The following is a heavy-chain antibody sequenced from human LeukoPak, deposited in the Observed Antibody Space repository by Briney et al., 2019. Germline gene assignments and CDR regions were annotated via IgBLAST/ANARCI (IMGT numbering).Heavy chain of an antibody. CDR2: IYHSGST. Sequence: SETLSLTCTVSGYSISSGYYWGWIRQPPGKGLEWIGSIYHSGSTYYNPSLKSRVTISVDTSKNQFSLKLSSVTAADTAVYYCARDPISMRISGVVIEAGFDPWGQGTLVTVSS. V-gene: IGHV4-38-2*02. J-gene: IGHJ5*02. CDR1: GYSISSGYY. D-gene: IGHD3-3*01. CDR3: ARDPISMRISGVVIEAGFDP.